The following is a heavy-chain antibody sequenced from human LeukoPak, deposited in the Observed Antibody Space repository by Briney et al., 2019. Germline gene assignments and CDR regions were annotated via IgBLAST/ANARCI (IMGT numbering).Heavy chain of an antibody. V-gene: IGHV3-23*01. CDR2: ISGSGGNT. J-gene: IGHJ3*02. Sequence: GGSLRLSCAASGFTFNTYAMSWVRQAPGKGLEWVSVISGSGGNTYHADSEKGRFTISRDNSKNTLYLQMNSLRAEDTAVYYCAKNNLVGATVEAFDIWGQGTMVTVSS. CDR1: GFTFNTYA. D-gene: IGHD1-26*01. CDR3: AKNNLVGATVEAFDI.